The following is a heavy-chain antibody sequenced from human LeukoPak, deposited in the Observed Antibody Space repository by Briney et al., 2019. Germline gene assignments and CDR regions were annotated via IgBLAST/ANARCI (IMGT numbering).Heavy chain of an antibody. J-gene: IGHJ6*04. CDR2: IYYSGST. Sequence: PSETLSLTCTVSGGSISSYYWSWIRQPPGKGLEWVGYIYYSGSTNYNPSLKSRVTISVDTSKNQFSLKLSSVTAADTAVYYCARVRWFGELLSPLYYYYGMDVWGKGTTVTVSS. CDR1: GGSISSYY. D-gene: IGHD3-10*01. CDR3: ARVRWFGELLSPLYYYYGMDV. V-gene: IGHV4-59*01.